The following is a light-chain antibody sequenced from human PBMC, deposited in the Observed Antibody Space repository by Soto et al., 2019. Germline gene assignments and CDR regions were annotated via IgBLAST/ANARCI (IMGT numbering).Light chain of an antibody. CDR3: MQALQSLT. Sequence: EIVMTQSPLTLPVTPGEPASISCRSSQRRLYNNTYNYLDWYVQKPGQSPQLLIYFGSNRAPGVPARFSGSGSGTDFTLKINRVEAEDVGTYYCMQALQSLTFGQGTRLEIK. CDR1: QRRLYNNTYNY. V-gene: IGKV2-28*01. J-gene: IGKJ5*01. CDR2: FGS.